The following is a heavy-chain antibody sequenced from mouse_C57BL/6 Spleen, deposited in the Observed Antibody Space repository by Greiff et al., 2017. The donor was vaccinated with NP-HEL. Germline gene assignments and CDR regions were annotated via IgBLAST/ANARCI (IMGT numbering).Heavy chain of an antibody. CDR3: ARRDGYDVEGMDY. CDR1: GYAFSSYW. J-gene: IGHJ4*01. Sequence: VKLMESGAELVKPGASVKISCKASGYAFSSYWMNWVKQRPGKGLEWIGQIYPGDGDTNYNGKFKGKATLTADKSSSTAYMQLSSLTSEDSAVYFCARRDGYDVEGMDYWGQGTSVTVSA. CDR2: IYPGDGDT. D-gene: IGHD2-2*01. V-gene: IGHV1-80*01.